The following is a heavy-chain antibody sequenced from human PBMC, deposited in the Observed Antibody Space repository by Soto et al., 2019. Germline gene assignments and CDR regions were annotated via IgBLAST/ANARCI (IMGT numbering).Heavy chain of an antibody. J-gene: IGHJ4*02. CDR1: GFTFRDYA. CDR2: IPSDGSAQ. V-gene: IGHV3-30-3*01. CDR3: ARAVAGQVRSAWTWLDY. D-gene: IGHD1-1*01. Sequence: QVQLVESGGGVVQPGRSLRLSCEASGFTFRDYAMHWVRQAPGKGLEWVASIPSDGSAQHYADSVKGRFSISRDNSKNTLSLQMNSLRPEDAAHYYCARAVAGQVRSAWTWLDYWGQGTLVTVSS.